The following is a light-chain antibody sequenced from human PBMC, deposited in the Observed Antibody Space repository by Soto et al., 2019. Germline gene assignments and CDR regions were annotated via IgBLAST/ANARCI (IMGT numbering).Light chain of an antibody. Sequence: SYELTQSPSVSVAPGQTARITCGGTNIGSKSVHWYQQKPGQAPVAVVYDDSDRPSGIPERFSGSNSGNKATLTISRVEAGDEADFYCQVWDSRSEHWVFGGGTQLTVL. CDR2: DDS. CDR3: QVWDSRSEHWV. CDR1: NIGSKS. J-gene: IGLJ3*02. V-gene: IGLV3-21*02.